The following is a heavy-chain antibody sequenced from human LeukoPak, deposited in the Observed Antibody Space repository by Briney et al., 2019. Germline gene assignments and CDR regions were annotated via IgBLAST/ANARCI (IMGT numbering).Heavy chain of an antibody. Sequence: PSETLSLTCTVSGASISCSYWSWIRQPPGKVLEWIGYISVSGFGKDNPSLKSRVNVPLDAPKSQFSLDLRSVTAADAAVYYCARAGSSSWYTRAGADWGQGILVTVSS. CDR1: GASISCSY. J-gene: IGHJ4*02. CDR2: ISVSGFG. CDR3: ARAGSSSWYTRAGAD. V-gene: IGHV4-59*01. D-gene: IGHD6-13*01.